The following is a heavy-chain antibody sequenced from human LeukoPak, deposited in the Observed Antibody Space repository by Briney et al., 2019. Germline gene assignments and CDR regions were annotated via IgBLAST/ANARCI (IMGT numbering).Heavy chain of an antibody. CDR1: GFTFSSAW. CDR3: ARANYDI. V-gene: IGHV3-7*01. D-gene: IGHD3-9*01. J-gene: IGHJ4*02. CDR2: IRQDGSEK. Sequence: PGGSLRLYCVASGFTFSSAWMHWVRQAPGKGLEWVANIRQDGSEKYYVDSVKGRFTISRDNAKNSLNLQMNSLRAEDTGVYYCARANYDIRGQGTLVTVSS.